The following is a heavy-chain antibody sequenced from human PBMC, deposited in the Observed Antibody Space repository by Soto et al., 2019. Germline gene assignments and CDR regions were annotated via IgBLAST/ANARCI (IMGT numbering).Heavy chain of an antibody. CDR1: GGTFSSYA. CDR3: AKPLRGYSYVDFDY. V-gene: IGHV1-69*06. CDR2: XIXXXGXA. Sequence: GASVKVSCKASGGTFSSYAISCVRQAPGQGLEWMXGXIXXXGXAXXXQXXXXRVTITADKSTSTAYMELSSLRSEDTAVYYCAKPLRGYSYVDFDYWGQGTLVTVSS. D-gene: IGHD5-18*01. J-gene: IGHJ4*02.